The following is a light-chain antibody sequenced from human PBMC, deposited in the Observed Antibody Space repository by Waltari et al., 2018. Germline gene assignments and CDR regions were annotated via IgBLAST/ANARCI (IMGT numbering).Light chain of an antibody. J-gene: IGLJ2*01. CDR1: SSDVGGYNY. V-gene: IGLV2-11*01. Sequence: QSALTQPRSVSGSPGQSVTISCTGTSSDVGGYNYVSWYQQHPGKAPKLMIYDVSKRPPGVPDRFSGSKSGNTASLTISGLQAEDEADYYCCSYAGSYTFERVFGGGTKLTVL. CDR2: DVS. CDR3: CSYAGSYTFERV.